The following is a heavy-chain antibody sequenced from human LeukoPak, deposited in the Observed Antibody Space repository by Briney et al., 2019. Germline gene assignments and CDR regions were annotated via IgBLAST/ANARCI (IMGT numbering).Heavy chain of an antibody. Sequence: SETLSLTCTVSGDSINRHYWSWIRQTPGKGLEWIGYISYRGSTNYNPSLKSRVTISIDTSNNQFSLRLSSVTAADTAVYYCATNAGPAALDAIDIWGQGTIAIVSS. CDR2: ISYRGST. J-gene: IGHJ3*02. D-gene: IGHD2-2*01. V-gene: IGHV4-59*08. CDR3: ATNAGPAALDAIDI. CDR1: GDSINRHY.